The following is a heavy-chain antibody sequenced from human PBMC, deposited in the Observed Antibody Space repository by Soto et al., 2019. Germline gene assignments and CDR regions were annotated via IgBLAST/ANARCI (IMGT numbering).Heavy chain of an antibody. V-gene: IGHV3-9*01. CDR1: GFTFDDYA. Sequence: SLRLSCAASGFTFDDYAMHWVRQAPGKGLEWVSGISWNSGSIGYADSVKGRFTISRDNAKNSLYLKMNSLRAEDTALYYCAKLDCSGGSCFLDPCGQGTLVTVSS. CDR3: AKLDCSGGSCFLDP. J-gene: IGHJ5*02. D-gene: IGHD2-15*01. CDR2: ISWNSGSI.